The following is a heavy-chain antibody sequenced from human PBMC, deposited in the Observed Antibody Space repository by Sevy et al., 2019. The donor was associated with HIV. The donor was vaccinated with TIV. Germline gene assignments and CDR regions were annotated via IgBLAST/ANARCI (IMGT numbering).Heavy chain of an antibody. Sequence: SETLSLTCTVSGGAISSSSYYWGWIRQPPGKGLEWIGSIYYSGSTSYHPSLKSRVTISVDTSKNQFSLKLSSVTAADTAVYYCARQGEQQLVRLYFQHWGQGTLVTVSS. CDR1: GGAISSSSYY. D-gene: IGHD6-13*01. CDR3: ARQGEQQLVRLYFQH. J-gene: IGHJ1*01. V-gene: IGHV4-39*01. CDR2: IYYSGST.